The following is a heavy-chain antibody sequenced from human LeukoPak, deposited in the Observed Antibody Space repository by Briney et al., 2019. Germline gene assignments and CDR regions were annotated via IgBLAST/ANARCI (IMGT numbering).Heavy chain of an antibody. V-gene: IGHV4-34*01. Sequence: SETLSLTCAVYGGSFSGYYWSWIRQPPGKGLEWIGEINHSGSTNYNPSLKSRVTISVDTSKNQFSLKLSSVTAADTAVYYCARAGCSGGSCYSAHYYHYGMDVWGQGTTVTVSS. J-gene: IGHJ6*02. CDR3: ARAGCSGGSCYSAHYYHYGMDV. CDR2: INHSGST. CDR1: GGSFSGYY. D-gene: IGHD2-15*01.